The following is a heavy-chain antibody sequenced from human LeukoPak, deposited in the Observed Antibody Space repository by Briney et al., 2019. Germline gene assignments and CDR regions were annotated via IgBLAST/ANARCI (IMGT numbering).Heavy chain of an antibody. D-gene: IGHD6-13*01. V-gene: IGHV1-18*01. CDR3: ARDTPQHLKRFDC. CDR1: GYTLNMFG. J-gene: IGHJ4*02. Sequence: GASGKVSFKASGYTLNMFGMSWVRQAPGQGLEWLGWINTYNGNTKLGEKFQGRVTMTTDTSTSTVYMELTSLRTDDTAVYFCARDTPQHLKRFDCWGQGTLITVSS. CDR2: INTYNGNT.